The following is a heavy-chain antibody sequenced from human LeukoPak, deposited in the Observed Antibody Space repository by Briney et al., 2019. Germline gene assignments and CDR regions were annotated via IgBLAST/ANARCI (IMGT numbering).Heavy chain of an antibody. J-gene: IGHJ4*02. CDR3: ATDSNYYGSGSYPNYFDH. D-gene: IGHD3-10*01. V-gene: IGHV3-48*01. CDR2: IGTSSTTI. Sequence: GGSLRLSCAASGFTFSSYTMNWVRQPPGKGLEWVSNIGTSSTTIYYADSVKGRFTISRDNSKNTLYLQMKSLRAEDTAVYYCATDSNYYGSGSYPNYFDHWGQGTLVTVSS. CDR1: GFTFSSYT.